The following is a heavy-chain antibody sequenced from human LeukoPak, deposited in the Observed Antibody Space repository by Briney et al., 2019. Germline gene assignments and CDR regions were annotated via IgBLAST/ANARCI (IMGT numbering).Heavy chain of an antibody. V-gene: IGHV3-21*01. CDR2: ISSSSSYI. CDR3: ARAGDFWSGYPDAFDI. D-gene: IGHD3-3*01. J-gene: IGHJ3*02. CDR1: GFTFSSYS. Sequence: GGSLRLSCAASGFTFSSYSMNWVRQAPGKGLEWVSSISSSSSYIYYADSVKGRFTISRDNAKNSLYLQMNSLRAEDTAVYYCARAGDFWSGYPDAFDIWGQATMVTASS.